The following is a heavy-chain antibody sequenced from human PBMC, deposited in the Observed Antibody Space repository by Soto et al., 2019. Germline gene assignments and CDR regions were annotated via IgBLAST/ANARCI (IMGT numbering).Heavy chain of an antibody. CDR2: TSYDGSNN. J-gene: IGHJ4*02. D-gene: IGHD3-16*01. Sequence: QVQLVESGGGVVQPGTSLRLSCVGSGFTFRSYVIHWVRQAPGKGLEWVALTSYDGSNNFYGDSVKGRFTISRHNSRNPVELQMDSLRFEDTALYYGARWGTTGGLDVWGQGTLVSVSS. V-gene: IGHV3-33*05. CDR3: ARWGTTGGLDV. CDR1: GFTFRSYV.